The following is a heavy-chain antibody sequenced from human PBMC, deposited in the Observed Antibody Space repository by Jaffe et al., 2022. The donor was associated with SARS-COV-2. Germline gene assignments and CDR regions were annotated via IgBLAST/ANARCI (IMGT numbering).Heavy chain of an antibody. V-gene: IGHV3-74*01. CDR2: INSDGSST. J-gene: IGHJ4*02. Sequence: EVQVVESGGGLVQPGGSLRLACEVSGFTCSNYWMHWVRQVPGKGLVWVSRINSDGSSTNYADSVKGRFTISRDNGKSTLYLQMNSLRAEDTAVYYCATGRGTYISSWFDCWGQGTLVTVSS. CDR3: ATGRGTYISSWFDC. D-gene: IGHD6-13*01. CDR1: GFTCSNYW.